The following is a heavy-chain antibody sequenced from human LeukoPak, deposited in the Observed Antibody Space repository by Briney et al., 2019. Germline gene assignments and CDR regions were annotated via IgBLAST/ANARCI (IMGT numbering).Heavy chain of an antibody. D-gene: IGHD6-19*01. CDR2: ISSSSSYI. Sequence: GGSLRLSCAASGFTFSSYGMSWVRQAPGKGLEWVSSISSSSSYIYYADSVKGRLTISRDNAKNSLYLQMNSLRAEDTAVYYCARGSIAVAGTRAWYWGQGTLVTVSS. V-gene: IGHV3-21*01. J-gene: IGHJ4*02. CDR1: GFTFSSYG. CDR3: ARGSIAVAGTRAWY.